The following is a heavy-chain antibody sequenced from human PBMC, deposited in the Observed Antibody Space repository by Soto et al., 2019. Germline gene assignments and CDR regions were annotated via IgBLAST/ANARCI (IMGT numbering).Heavy chain of an antibody. D-gene: IGHD2-2*02. CDR3: ARDLSPAAIYYYYGIDV. CDR1: GFTFSSYA. Sequence: GGSLRLSCAASGFTFSSYAMHWVRQAPGKGLEWVAVISYDGSNKYYADSVKGRFTISRDNSKNTLYLQMNSLSAEDTAVYYCARDLSPAAIYYYYGIDVWGQGTTVTVSS. J-gene: IGHJ6*02. CDR2: ISYDGSNK. V-gene: IGHV3-30-3*01.